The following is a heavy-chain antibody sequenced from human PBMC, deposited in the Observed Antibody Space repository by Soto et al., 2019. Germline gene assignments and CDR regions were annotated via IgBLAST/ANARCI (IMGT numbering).Heavy chain of an antibody. D-gene: IGHD6-13*01. CDR1: GGSISSYY. Sequence: SETLSLTCTVSGGSISSYYWSWIRQPPGKGLEWIGYIYYSGSTNYNPSLKSRVTISVDTSKNQFSLKLSSVTAADTAVYYCARVLSSSWLNWYFDLWGRGTLVTVSS. V-gene: IGHV4-59*01. CDR2: IYYSGST. J-gene: IGHJ2*01. CDR3: ARVLSSSWLNWYFDL.